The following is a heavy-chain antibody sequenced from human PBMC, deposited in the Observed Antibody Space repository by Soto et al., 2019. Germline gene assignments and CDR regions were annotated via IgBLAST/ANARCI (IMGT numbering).Heavy chain of an antibody. J-gene: IGHJ5*02. CDR3: LPGYSSGWRGFDP. Sequence: GGSLRLSCAASGFTVSSNYMSWVRQAPGKGLEWVSVIYSGGSTYYADSVKGRFTISRDNSKNTLYLQMNSLRAEDTAVYYCLPGYSSGWRGFDPWGQGTLVTVSS. D-gene: IGHD6-19*01. CDR1: GFTVSSNY. V-gene: IGHV3-66*01. CDR2: IYSGGST.